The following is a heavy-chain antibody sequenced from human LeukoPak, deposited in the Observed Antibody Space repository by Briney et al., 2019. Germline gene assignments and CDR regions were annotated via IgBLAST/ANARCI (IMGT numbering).Heavy chain of an antibody. Sequence: SETLSLTCTVSGGSISSYYWSWIRQPPGKGLEWIGYIYYSGSTNYNPSLKSRVTISVDTSKNQFSLKLSSVTAADTAVYYCARHLRAVGASFGVHWFDPWGQGTLVTVSS. CDR3: ARHLRAVGASFGVHWFDP. J-gene: IGHJ5*02. V-gene: IGHV4-59*08. CDR2: IYYSGST. D-gene: IGHD1-26*01. CDR1: GGSISSYY.